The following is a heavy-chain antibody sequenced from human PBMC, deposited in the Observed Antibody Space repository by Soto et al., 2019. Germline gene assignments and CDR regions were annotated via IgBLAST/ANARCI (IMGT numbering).Heavy chain of an antibody. V-gene: IGHV5-51*01. J-gene: IGHJ4*02. CDR3: ARHATYYDILSGYYFDY. Sequence: GESLKISCKVSGYSFTSYWIAWVRQMPGKGLEWMAIINPGDSETKYSPSFEGQVIISADKSINTAYLQWSSLKASDTAMYYCARHATYYDILSGYYFDYWGQGNQVTVSS. CDR2: INPGDSET. CDR1: GYSFTSYW. D-gene: IGHD3-9*01.